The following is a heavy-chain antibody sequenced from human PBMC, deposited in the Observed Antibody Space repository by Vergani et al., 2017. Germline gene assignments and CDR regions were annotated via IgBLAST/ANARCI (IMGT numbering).Heavy chain of an antibody. CDR1: GYTFTSYG. J-gene: IGHJ4*02. CDR3: ARNLFEPYSSGWYAIDD. V-gene: IGHV1-18*04. CDR2: ISAYNGNT. D-gene: IGHD6-19*01. Sequence: QVQLVQSGAEVKKPGASVKVSCKASGYTFTSYGISWVRQAPGQGLEGMGWISAYNGNTNYAQKLQGRVTMTTDTSTSPAYMELRSLRSDDTAVYYSARNLFEPYSSGWYAIDDWGQGTLVTVSS.